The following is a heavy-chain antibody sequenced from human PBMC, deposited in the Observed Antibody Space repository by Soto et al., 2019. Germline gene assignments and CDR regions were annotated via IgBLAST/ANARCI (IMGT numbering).Heavy chain of an antibody. D-gene: IGHD5-18*01. CDR2: IIPIFATA. CDR3: ARGRIPLGYPLDY. Sequence: SVKVSYNASGGTFSSYSISWVRQAPGQGLGWMGGIIPIFATANYAQKFQSRVTITEDESTSTAYMELSSLRSEDTAVYYCARGRIPLGYPLDYWGQGTLVTVSS. J-gene: IGHJ4*02. CDR1: GGTFSSYS. V-gene: IGHV1-69*13.